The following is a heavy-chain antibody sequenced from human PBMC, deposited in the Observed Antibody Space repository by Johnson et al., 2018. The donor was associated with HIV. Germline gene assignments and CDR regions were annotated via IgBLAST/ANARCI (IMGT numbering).Heavy chain of an antibody. CDR2: ISYDGSNK. D-gene: IGHD1-26*01. J-gene: IGHJ3*02. CDR1: GFTFGSYG. V-gene: IGHV3-30*03. Sequence: QVQLVESGGGVVQPGRSLRLSCAASGFTFGSYGIHWVRQAPGKGLEWVAVISYDGSNKYYADSVKGRFTISRDNSKNTLYLQMNSRRAEDTAVYYCARGGVGRVGAMGAFDIWGQGTMVTVSS. CDR3: ARGGVGRVGAMGAFDI.